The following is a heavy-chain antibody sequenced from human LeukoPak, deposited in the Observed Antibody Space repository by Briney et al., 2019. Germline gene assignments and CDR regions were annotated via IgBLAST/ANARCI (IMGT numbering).Heavy chain of an antibody. CDR1: GFTFNFYW. CDR2: INSDGSST. V-gene: IGHV3-74*01. D-gene: IGHD3-9*01. J-gene: IGHJ4*02. Sequence: GGSLRLSCAASGFTFNFYWMHWVRRAPGKGLLWVSRINSDGSSTSYADSVKGRFTISRDNAKNTLYLQMNSLRAEDTAVYYCARDPFDILTDPYFDYWGQGTLVTVSS. CDR3: ARDPFDILTDPYFDY.